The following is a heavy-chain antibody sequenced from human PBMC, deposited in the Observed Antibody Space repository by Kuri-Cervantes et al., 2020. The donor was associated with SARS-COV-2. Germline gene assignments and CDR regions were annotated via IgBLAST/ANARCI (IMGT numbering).Heavy chain of an antibody. CDR2: ISAYNGNT. CDR3: ARASGGLYCSSTSCGEGSWFDP. CDR1: GYTFTSYG. Sequence: ASVKVSCKASGYTFTSYGISWVRQAPGQGLEWMGWISAYNGNTNHAQKLQGRVIMTTDTSTSTAYMELRSLRSDDTAVYYCARASGGLYCSSTSCGEGSWFDPWGQGTLVTVSS. J-gene: IGHJ5*02. D-gene: IGHD2-2*01. V-gene: IGHV1-18*01.